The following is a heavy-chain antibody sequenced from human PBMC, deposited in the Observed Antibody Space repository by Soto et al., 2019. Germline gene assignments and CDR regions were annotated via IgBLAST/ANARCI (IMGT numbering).Heavy chain of an antibody. D-gene: IGHD2-2*02. V-gene: IGHV1-18*01. CDR2: ISAYNGNT. CDR3: ARARYCSSTSCYTRYYYYYMDV. Sequence: ASVKVSCKASGYTFTGYGISWVRQAPGQGLEWMGWISAYNGNTNYAQKLQGRVTMTTDTSTSTAYMELRSLRSDDTAVYYCARARYCSSTSCYTRYYYYYMDVWGKGTTVTVSS. CDR1: GYTFTGYG. J-gene: IGHJ6*03.